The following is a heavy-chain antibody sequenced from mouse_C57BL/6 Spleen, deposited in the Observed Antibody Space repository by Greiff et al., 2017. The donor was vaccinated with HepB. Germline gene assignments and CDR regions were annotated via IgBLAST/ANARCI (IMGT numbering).Heavy chain of an antibody. Sequence: EVHLVESGPELVKPGASVKIPCKASGYTFTDYNMDWVKQSHGKSLEWIGDINPNNGGTIYNQKFKGKATLTVDKSSSTAYMELRSLTSEDTAVYYCARRLYYDYDNYAMDYWGQGTSVTVSS. CDR2: INPNNGGT. V-gene: IGHV1-18*01. J-gene: IGHJ4*01. CDR1: GYTFTDYN. D-gene: IGHD2-4*01. CDR3: ARRLYYDYDNYAMDY.